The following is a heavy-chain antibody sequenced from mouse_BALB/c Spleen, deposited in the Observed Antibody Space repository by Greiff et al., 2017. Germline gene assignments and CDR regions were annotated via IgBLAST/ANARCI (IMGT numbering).Heavy chain of an antibody. CDR3: AKGSDRYGVY. J-gene: IGHJ2*01. Sequence: QVQLQQPGAELVKPGASVKLSCKASGYTFTSYYMYWVKQRPGQGLEWIGGINPSNGGTNFNEKFKSKATLTVDKSSSTAYMQLSSLASEDSAVYYCAKGSDRYGVYWGQGTTLTVSA. CDR1: GYTFTSYY. D-gene: IGHD2-14*01. V-gene: IGHV1S81*02. CDR2: INPSNGGT.